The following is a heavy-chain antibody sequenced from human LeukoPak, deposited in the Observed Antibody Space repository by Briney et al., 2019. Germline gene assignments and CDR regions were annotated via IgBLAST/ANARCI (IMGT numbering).Heavy chain of an antibody. Sequence: GSLRLSWATSGLTLSTYGMDRVRQAYGESLEWVSGIGKGGDTYYVGSVKGRFTISRENAKNSLYLQMNSLRSGDTAVYYCARGGYSGFDVWGQGTVVTVSS. CDR2: IGKGGDT. V-gene: IGHV3-13*04. CDR1: GLTLSTYG. CDR3: ARGGYSGFDV. D-gene: IGHD5-12*01. J-gene: IGHJ3*01.